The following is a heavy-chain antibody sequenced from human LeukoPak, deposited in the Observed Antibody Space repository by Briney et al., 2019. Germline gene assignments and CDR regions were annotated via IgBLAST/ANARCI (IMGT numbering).Heavy chain of an antibody. V-gene: IGHV4-31*03. CDR1: GVSISSGGYY. CDR2: IYYSGST. Sequence: SSETLSLTCTVSGVSISSGGYYWSWIRQHPGKGLEWIGYIYYSGSTYYNPSLKSRVTISVDTSKNQFSRKLSSVTAADTAVYYCARGWSGVQYYYDSSGYYFFDYWGQGTLVTVSS. J-gene: IGHJ4*02. CDR3: ARGWSGVQYYYDSSGYYFFDY. D-gene: IGHD3-22*01.